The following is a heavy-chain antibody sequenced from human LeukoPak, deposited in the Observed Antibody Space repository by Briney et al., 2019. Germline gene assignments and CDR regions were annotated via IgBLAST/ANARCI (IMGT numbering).Heavy chain of an antibody. Sequence: SETLSLTCTVSGYSISSGYYWGWIRQPPGKGLEWIGSIYHSGSTYYNPSLKSRVTISVDTSKNQFSLKLSSVTAADTAVCYCAREGVLWFGELLYLSGFDYWGQGTLVTVSS. J-gene: IGHJ4*02. V-gene: IGHV4-38-2*02. CDR1: GYSISSGYY. CDR2: IYHSGST. CDR3: AREGVLWFGELLYLSGFDY. D-gene: IGHD3-10*01.